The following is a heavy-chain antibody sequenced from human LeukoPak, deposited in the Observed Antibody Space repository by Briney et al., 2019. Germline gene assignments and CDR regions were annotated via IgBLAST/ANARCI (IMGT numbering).Heavy chain of an antibody. CDR2: INQSGSF. D-gene: IGHD6-19*01. J-gene: IGHJ4*02. CDR3: ARACGGWLCY. Sequence: ASETLSLTCGVSGGSFSSYYWTWIRQSPGKGLEWLGEINQSGSFKYNPSLKSRVTISVDTSKNQFSLKLSSVTAADTAVYYCARACGGWLCYWGQGTLVTVSS. V-gene: IGHV4-34*01. CDR1: GGSFSSYY.